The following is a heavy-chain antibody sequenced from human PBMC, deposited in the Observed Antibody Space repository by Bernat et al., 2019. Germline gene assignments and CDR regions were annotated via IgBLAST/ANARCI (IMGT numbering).Heavy chain of an antibody. V-gene: IGHV3-30*18. J-gene: IGHJ4*02. CDR2: ISYDGSNK. Sequence: QVQLVESGGGVVQPGRSLRLSCAASGFTFSSYGMHWVRQAPGKGLEWVAVISYDGSNKYYADSVKGRFTISRDNSKNTLYLQMNSLRAEDTAVYYCAKGWGGSCYAHLDYWGQGTLVTVSS. CDR1: GFTFSSYG. CDR3: AKGWGGSCYAHLDY. D-gene: IGHD2-15*01.